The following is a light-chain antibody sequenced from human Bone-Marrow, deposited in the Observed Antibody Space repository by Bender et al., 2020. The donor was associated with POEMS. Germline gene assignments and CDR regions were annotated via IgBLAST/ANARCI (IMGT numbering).Light chain of an antibody. CDR1: NIGTKS. Sequence: SYVLTQAPSVSVAPGQTARISCGGDNIGTKSVHWYQQRPGQAPVLVVYDDGDRPSGIPERFSGSNAGNTATLIISRVEAGDEADYYCQAWDSGSEPVVFGGGTTLTVL. J-gene: IGLJ3*02. V-gene: IGLV3-21*02. CDR2: DDG. CDR3: QAWDSGSEPVV.